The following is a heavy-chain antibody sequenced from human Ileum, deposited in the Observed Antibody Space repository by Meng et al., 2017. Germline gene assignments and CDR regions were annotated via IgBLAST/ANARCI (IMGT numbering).Heavy chain of an antibody. D-gene: IGHD3-10*01. CDR1: EYTFTGYG. CDR2: LGAHPGDT. CDR3: ARGTPGRSYCDY. Sequence: QVQLEQTGAEGKKPGASGKGACKAAEYTFTGYGVCWVRQAPGQGLEWMAWLGAHPGDTSHAPKFLGRVTVTADTATATAYMELRSLRSDDTAVYYCARGTPGRSYCDYWGLGTLVTVSS. V-gene: IGHV1-18*01. J-gene: IGHJ4*02.